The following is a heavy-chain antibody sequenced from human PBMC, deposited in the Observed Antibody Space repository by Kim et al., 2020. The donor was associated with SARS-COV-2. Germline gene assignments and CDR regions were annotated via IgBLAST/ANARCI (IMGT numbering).Heavy chain of an antibody. Sequence: TEDVASEKGRFTISRDDSKNSLYLQMNSPTSEDTAVYYCAGRSVAAPAVDYGGQGTLVTVSS. V-gene: IGHV3-72*01. J-gene: IGHJ4*02. CDR2: T. D-gene: IGHD6-19*01. CDR3: AGRSVAAPAVDY.